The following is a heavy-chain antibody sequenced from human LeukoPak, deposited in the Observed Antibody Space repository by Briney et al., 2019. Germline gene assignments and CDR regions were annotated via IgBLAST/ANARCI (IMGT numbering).Heavy chain of an antibody. CDR1: GGSISSYY. CDR2: IYTSGST. CDR3: ARVSSSWYQDWYFDL. J-gene: IGHJ2*01. D-gene: IGHD6-13*01. V-gene: IGHV4-4*07. Sequence: TSETLSLTCTVSGGSISSYYWSWIRQPAGKGLEWIGRIYTSGSTNYNPSLKSRVTMSVDTSKNQFSLKLSSVTAADTAVYYCARVSSSWYQDWYFDLWGRGTLVTVSS.